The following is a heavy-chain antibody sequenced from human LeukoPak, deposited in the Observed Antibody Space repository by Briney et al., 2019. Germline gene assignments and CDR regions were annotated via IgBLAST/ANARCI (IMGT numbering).Heavy chain of an antibody. CDR2: IYHSGST. Sequence: SETLSLTCTVSGGSISSYYWSWIRQPPGKGLEWIGSIYHSGSTYYNPSLKSRVTISVDTSKNQFSLKLSSVTAADTAVYYCARTPSDYYDSSGTDPGGYWGQGTLVTVSS. CDR1: GGSISSYY. J-gene: IGHJ4*02. CDR3: ARTPSDYYDSSGTDPGGY. V-gene: IGHV4-59*08. D-gene: IGHD3-22*01.